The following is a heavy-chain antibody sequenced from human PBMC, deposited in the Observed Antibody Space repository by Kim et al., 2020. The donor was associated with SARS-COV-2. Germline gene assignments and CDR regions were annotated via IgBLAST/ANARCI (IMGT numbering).Heavy chain of an antibody. CDR2: ISGSGGST. J-gene: IGHJ6*02. V-gene: IGHV3-23*01. CDR3: AKAPDNSGYDGYYYYYYGMDV. Sequence: GGSLRLSCAASGFTFSSYAMSWVRQAPGKGLEWVSAISGSGGSTYYADSVKGRFTISRDNSKNTLYLQMNSLRAEDTAVYYCAKAPDNSGYDGYYYYYYGMDVWGQGTTVTVSS. D-gene: IGHD5-12*01. CDR1: GFTFSSYA.